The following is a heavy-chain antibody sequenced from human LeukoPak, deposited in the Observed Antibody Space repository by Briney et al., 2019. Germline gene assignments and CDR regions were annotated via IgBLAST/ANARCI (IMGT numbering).Heavy chain of an antibody. V-gene: IGHV3-23*01. CDR3: ARGWRDSSGYYIDY. J-gene: IGHJ4*02. CDR2: ISGSGGST. CDR1: GFTFSSYA. Sequence: GGSLRLSCAASGFTFSSYAMSWVRQAPGKGLEWVSAISGSGGSTYYADSVKGRFTISRDNSKNTLYLQMNSLRAEDTAVYYCARGWRDSSGYYIDYWGQGTLVTVSS. D-gene: IGHD3-22*01.